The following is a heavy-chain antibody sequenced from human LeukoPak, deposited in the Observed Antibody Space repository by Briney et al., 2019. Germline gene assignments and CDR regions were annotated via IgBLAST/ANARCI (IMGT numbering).Heavy chain of an antibody. CDR2: ISVYNGKT. Sequence: ASVKVSCKASGYTFTTYSISWVRQAPGQGLEWMGWISVYNGKTNSAQKFQGRVTMTTDTSTSTAYMELRSLRSEDTAVYYCARMAYYDSSGYYDGFDYWGQGTLVTVSS. CDR1: GYTFTTYS. D-gene: IGHD3-22*01. CDR3: ARMAYYDSSGYYDGFDY. J-gene: IGHJ4*02. V-gene: IGHV1-18*01.